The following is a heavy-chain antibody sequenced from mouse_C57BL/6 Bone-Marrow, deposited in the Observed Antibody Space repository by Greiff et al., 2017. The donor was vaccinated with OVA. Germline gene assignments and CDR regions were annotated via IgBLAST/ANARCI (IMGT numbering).Heavy chain of an antibody. CDR1: GYSITSDY. CDR3: ARFSTVVARGGDWYFDV. CDR2: ISYSGST. Sequence: EVQLQQSGPGLAKPSQTLSLTCSVTGYSITSDYWNWIRKFPGNKLEYMGYISYSGSTYYNPSLKSRISITRDTSKNQYYLQLNSVTTEDTATYYCARFSTVVARGGDWYFDVWGTGTTVTVSS. V-gene: IGHV3-8*01. J-gene: IGHJ1*03. D-gene: IGHD1-1*01.